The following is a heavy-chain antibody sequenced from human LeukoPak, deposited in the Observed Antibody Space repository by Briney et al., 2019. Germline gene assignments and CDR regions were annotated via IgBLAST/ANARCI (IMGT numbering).Heavy chain of an antibody. D-gene: IGHD3-10*01. CDR1: DFTFTSYD. Sequence: GGSLRLSCAASDFTFTSYDMSWVRQAPGKGLEWVSYISRDGATRYYADSVKGRFTISRDNAKKSLYLQMSSLTAEDTALYYCTRDRSGNPFDPWGQGTLVTVSS. CDR2: ISRDGATR. V-gene: IGHV3-48*03. J-gene: IGHJ5*02. CDR3: TRDRSGNPFDP.